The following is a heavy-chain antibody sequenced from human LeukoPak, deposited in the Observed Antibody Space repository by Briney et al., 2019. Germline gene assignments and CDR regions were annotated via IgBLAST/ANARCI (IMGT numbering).Heavy chain of an antibody. Sequence: GASVKVSCKASGYTFTGYYMHWVRQAPGQGLEWMGWINPNSGGTNYAQKFQGRVTMTRDTSISTAYMELSRLRSDDTAVYYCARDRSIAVAGTAENWFDPWGQGTLVTVSS. D-gene: IGHD6-19*01. CDR1: GYTFTGYY. V-gene: IGHV1-2*02. J-gene: IGHJ5*02. CDR2: INPNSGGT. CDR3: ARDRSIAVAGTAENWFDP.